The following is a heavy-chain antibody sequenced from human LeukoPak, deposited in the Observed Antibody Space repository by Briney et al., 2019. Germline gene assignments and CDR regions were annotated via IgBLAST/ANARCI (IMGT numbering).Heavy chain of an antibody. V-gene: IGHV3-21*01. CDR3: ARDSESH. J-gene: IGHJ4*02. CDR1: GFTFSSYS. D-gene: IGHD5-24*01. Sequence: GGPLRLSCAASGFTFSSYSMNRVRQAPGKGLEWVSSISSSSYIYYADSVKGRFTISRDNAKNSLYLQMNSLRDEDTAVYYCARDSESHWGQGTLVTVSS. CDR2: ISSSSYI.